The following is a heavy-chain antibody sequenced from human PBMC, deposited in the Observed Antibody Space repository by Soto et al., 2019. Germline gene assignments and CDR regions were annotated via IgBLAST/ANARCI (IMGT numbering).Heavy chain of an antibody. CDR2: IIPIFGTA. Sequence: GASVKVSCKASGGTFSSYAISWVRQAPGQGLEWMGGIIPIFGTANYAQKFQGRVTITADESTSTAYMELSSLRSEDTAVYYCASSPPYCSSTSCYKGYYFDYWGQGTLVTVS. D-gene: IGHD2-2*02. V-gene: IGHV1-69*13. CDR1: GGTFSSYA. J-gene: IGHJ4*02. CDR3: ASSPPYCSSTSCYKGYYFDY.